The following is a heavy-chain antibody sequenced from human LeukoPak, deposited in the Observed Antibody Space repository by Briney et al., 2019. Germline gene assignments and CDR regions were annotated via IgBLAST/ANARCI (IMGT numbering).Heavy chain of an antibody. D-gene: IGHD6-13*01. CDR2: IIPIFGTA. Sequence: SVKVSCKASGGTFSSYAITWVRQAPGQGLEWMGRIIPIFGTANYAQKFQGRVTITTDESTSTAYMELSTLRSDDTAVYYCARERPPGDSSNWFLEGYFDIWGQGTLVTVSS. CDR1: GGTFSSYA. CDR3: ARERPPGDSSNWFLEGYFDI. V-gene: IGHV1-69*05. J-gene: IGHJ4*02.